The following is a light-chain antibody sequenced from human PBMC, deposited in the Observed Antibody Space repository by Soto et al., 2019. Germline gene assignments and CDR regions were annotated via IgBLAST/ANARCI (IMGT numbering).Light chain of an antibody. CDR3: AAWDDCLNGYV. J-gene: IGLJ1*01. V-gene: IGLV1-44*01. CDR1: SSNIGSNT. Sequence: QSALTQPPSASGTPGQRVTISCSGSSSNIGSNTVNWYQQLPGTAPKLLIHANNQRPSGVPDRFSGSKSGTSASLAISWLQSEEADYYCAAWDDCLNGYVFGTGTKVTVL. CDR2: ANN.